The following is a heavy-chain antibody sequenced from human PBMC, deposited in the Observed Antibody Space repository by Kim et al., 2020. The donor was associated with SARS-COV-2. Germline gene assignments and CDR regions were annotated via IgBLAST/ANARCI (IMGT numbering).Heavy chain of an antibody. Sequence: SETLSLTCTVSGGSISSGGYYWSWIRQHPGKGLEWIGYIYYSGSTYYNPSLKSRVTISVDTSKNQFSLKLSSVTAADTAVYYCARDWDIAAQEVRFDPWGQGTLVTVSS. D-gene: IGHD6-6*01. CDR3: ARDWDIAAQEVRFDP. V-gene: IGHV4-31*03. CDR2: IYYSGST. J-gene: IGHJ5*02. CDR1: GGSISSGGYY.